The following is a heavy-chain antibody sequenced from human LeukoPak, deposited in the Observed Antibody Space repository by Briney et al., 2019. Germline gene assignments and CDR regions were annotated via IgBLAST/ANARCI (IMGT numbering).Heavy chain of an antibody. CDR3: VRVVGGVFDY. V-gene: IGHV6-1*01. J-gene: IGHJ4*02. D-gene: IGHD2-8*01. CDR2: TYYRSKWFT. Sequence: SQTLSLTCAISGDSVSSNSVTWNWIRQSPSRGLEWLGRTYYRSKWFTDYALSVKSRITVNPDTAKNQFSLQLNSVTPEDTAVYYCVRVVGGVFDYWGQGTLVTVSS. CDR1: GDSVSSNSVT.